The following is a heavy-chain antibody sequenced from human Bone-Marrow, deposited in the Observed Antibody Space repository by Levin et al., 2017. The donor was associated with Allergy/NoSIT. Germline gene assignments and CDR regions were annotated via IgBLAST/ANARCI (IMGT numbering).Heavy chain of an antibody. Sequence: SETLSLTCTVSGGSISSYYWSWIRQPPGKGLEWIGYIYYSGSTNYNPSLKSRVTISVDTSKNQFSLKLSSVTAADTAVYYCARASYYYGSGVIDAFDIWGQGTMVTVSS. V-gene: IGHV4-59*01. J-gene: IGHJ3*02. CDR2: IYYSGST. CDR3: ARASYYYGSGVIDAFDI. CDR1: GGSISSYY. D-gene: IGHD3-10*01.